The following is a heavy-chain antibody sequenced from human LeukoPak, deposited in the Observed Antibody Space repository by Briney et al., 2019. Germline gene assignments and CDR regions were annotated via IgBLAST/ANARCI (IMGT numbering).Heavy chain of an antibody. CDR3: ARAGGGLKRTYSSSLDY. V-gene: IGHV3-30*01. CDR1: GFTFSSYA. D-gene: IGHD6-13*01. CDR2: VSYDGSNK. J-gene: IGHJ4*02. Sequence: GGSLRLSCAASGFTFSSYAMHWVRQAPGKGLEWVAVVSYDGSNKYYADSVKGRFTISRDNSKNTLYLQMNSLRAEDTAVYYCARAGGGLKRTYSSSLDYWGQGTLVTVSS.